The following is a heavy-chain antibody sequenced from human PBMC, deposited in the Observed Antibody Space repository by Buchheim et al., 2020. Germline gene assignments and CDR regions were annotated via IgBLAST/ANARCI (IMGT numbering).Heavy chain of an antibody. CDR1: GFTFSSYG. J-gene: IGHJ4*02. CDR2: ISYDGSNK. CDR3: AKPYCSGGSCYFFDY. Sequence: QVQLVESGGGVVQPGRSLRLSCAASGFTFSSYGMHWVRQAPGKGLEWVAVISYDGSNKYYADSVKGRFTISRDNSKNKLYLQMNSLRAEDTAVYYCAKPYCSGGSCYFFDYWSQGPL. D-gene: IGHD2-15*01. V-gene: IGHV3-30*18.